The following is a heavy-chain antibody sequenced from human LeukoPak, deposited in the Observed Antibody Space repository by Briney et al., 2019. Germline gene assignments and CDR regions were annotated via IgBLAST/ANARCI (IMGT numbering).Heavy chain of an antibody. V-gene: IGHV3-21*04. CDR1: GFTFSSYN. J-gene: IGHJ4*02. CDR3: AKDLESYYFDSGIVN. D-gene: IGHD3-10*01. Sequence: PGGSLRLSCAASGFTFSSYNMNWVRQAPGKGLEWISSISSRSNYIYYADSLKGRFTISRDNAKNTLYLQMNSLRAEDTALYYCAKDLESYYFDSGIVNWGQGTLVTVSS. CDR2: ISSRSNYI.